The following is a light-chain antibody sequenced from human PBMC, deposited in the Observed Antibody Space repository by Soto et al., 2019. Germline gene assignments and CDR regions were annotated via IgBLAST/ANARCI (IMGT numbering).Light chain of an antibody. V-gene: IGKV3-11*01. CDR1: QSVSSY. CDR3: QQRSNWPPPLT. J-gene: IGKJ4*01. Sequence: EIVLTQSPATLSLSPGERATLSCRASQSVSSYLAWYQQKPGQAPRLLIYDASNRATGIPARFSGSGSGTGFTLTISSLEPEDSAVYYCQQRSNWPPPLTFGGGTKVEIK. CDR2: DAS.